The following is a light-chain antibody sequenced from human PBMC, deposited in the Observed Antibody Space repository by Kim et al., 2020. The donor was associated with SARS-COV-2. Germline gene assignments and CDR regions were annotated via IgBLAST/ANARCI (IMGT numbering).Light chain of an antibody. CDR3: GTWDSSLSAVV. V-gene: IGLV1-51*01. Sequence: QSVLTQPPSVSAAPGQKVTISCSGSNSNIGNDYVSWYQQFPGTAPKFLIYDNNKRPSGIPDRFSGSKSGTSATLDITGLQTGDEADYYCGTWDSSLSAVVFGGGTQLTVL. CDR2: DNN. J-gene: IGLJ2*01. CDR1: NSNIGNDY.